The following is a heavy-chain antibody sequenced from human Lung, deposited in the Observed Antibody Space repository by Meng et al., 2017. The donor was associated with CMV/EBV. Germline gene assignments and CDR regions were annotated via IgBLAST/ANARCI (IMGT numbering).Heavy chain of an antibody. D-gene: IGHD1-7*01. CDR2: ISYDGKDT. CDR3: AKNYKPNPLYYYGVDV. Sequence: GGSLRPXCEAFGFTFSRFSLHWVRQAPGKGLGWVAVISYDGKDTHYADSVKGQFTIPRDNYKSTLYLQMNSLRPEDTAVYYCAKNYKPNPLYYYGVDVWGRGXTVTVSS. CDR1: GFTFSRFS. V-gene: IGHV3-30-3*02. J-gene: IGHJ6*02.